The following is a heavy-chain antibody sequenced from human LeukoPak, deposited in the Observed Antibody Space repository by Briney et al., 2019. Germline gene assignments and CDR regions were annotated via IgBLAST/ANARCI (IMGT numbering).Heavy chain of an antibody. CDR3: ARRALYSGSYPFDY. CDR1: GGSVSSGSYY. Sequence: SETLFLTCTVSGGSVSSGSYYWSWIRQPPGKGLEWIGYIYYSGSTNYNPSLKSRATISVDTSKNQFSLKLSSVTAADTAVYYCARRALYSGSYPFDYWGQGTLVTVSS. D-gene: IGHD1-26*01. J-gene: IGHJ4*02. CDR2: IYYSGST. V-gene: IGHV4-61*01.